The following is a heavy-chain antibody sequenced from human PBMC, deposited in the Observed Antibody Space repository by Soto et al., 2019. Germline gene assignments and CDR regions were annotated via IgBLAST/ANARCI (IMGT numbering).Heavy chain of an antibody. Sequence: ASVKFSCKASGYTFTIYGISWVRQAPVQGREWMGWISAYNGNTNYAQKLQGRVTMTTDTSTSTAYMELRSLRSDDTAVYYCARESLAAAGLANYYYGMDVWGQGTTVTVSS. CDR2: ISAYNGNT. CDR3: ARESLAAAGLANYYYGMDV. J-gene: IGHJ6*02. D-gene: IGHD6-13*01. CDR1: GYTFTIYG. V-gene: IGHV1-18*04.